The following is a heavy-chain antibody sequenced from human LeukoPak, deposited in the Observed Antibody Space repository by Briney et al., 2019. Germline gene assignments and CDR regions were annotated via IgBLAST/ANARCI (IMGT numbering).Heavy chain of an antibody. J-gene: IGHJ4*02. CDR2: IYHSGST. CDR1: GYSISSGYY. CDR3: ARVGSSGWSSYFDY. V-gene: IGHV4-38-2*02. Sequence: SETQSLTCTVSGYSISSGYYWGWIRQPPGKGLEWIGSIYHSGSTYYNPSLKSRVTISVDTSKNQFSLKLSSVTAADTAVYYCARVGSSGWSSYFDYWGQGTLVTVSS. D-gene: IGHD6-19*01.